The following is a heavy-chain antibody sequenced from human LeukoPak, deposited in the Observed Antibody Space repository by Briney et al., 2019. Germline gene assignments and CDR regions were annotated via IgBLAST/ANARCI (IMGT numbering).Heavy chain of an antibody. V-gene: IGHV3-30-3*01. CDR3: ARELYCSSTSCYDYYYGMDV. D-gene: IGHD2-2*01. Sequence: PGRSLRLSCAASGFTFSSYAMHWVRQAPGKGLEWVAVISYDGSNKYYADSVKGRFTISRDNSKNTLYLQMNSLRAEDTAVYYCARELYCSSTSCYDYYYGMDVWGQGTTVTVSS. CDR1: GFTFSSYA. J-gene: IGHJ6*02. CDR2: ISYDGSNK.